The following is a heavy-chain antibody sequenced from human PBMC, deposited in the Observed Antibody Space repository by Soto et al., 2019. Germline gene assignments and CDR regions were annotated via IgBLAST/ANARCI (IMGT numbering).Heavy chain of an antibody. Sequence: PGGSLRLSCATSGFTFSGYAMTWVRLVPGKGLNWVSAITSGGDTFFADSVKGRFTISRDHSKNTVYLQMNSLTAEDTAVYYCVIGQRRGAFRFFYAYCGRTPLVTASS. V-gene: IGHV3-23*01. CDR2: ITSGGDT. D-gene: IGHD2-2*01. J-gene: IGHJ4*02. CDR1: GFTFSGYA. CDR3: VIGQRRGAFRFFYAY.